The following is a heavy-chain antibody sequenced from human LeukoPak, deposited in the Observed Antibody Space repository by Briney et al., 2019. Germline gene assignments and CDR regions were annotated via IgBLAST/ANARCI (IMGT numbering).Heavy chain of an antibody. CDR2: MNPNSGNT. V-gene: IGHV1-8*03. CDR3: ARVYNWNYVRAFDI. Sequence: ASVTVSFKASGYTFASYDINWVRQATGQGLEWMGWMNPNSGNTGYAQKFQGRVTITRNTSISTAYMELSSLRSEDTAVYYCARVYNWNYVRAFDIWGQGTMVTVSS. J-gene: IGHJ3*02. CDR1: GYTFASYD. D-gene: IGHD1-7*01.